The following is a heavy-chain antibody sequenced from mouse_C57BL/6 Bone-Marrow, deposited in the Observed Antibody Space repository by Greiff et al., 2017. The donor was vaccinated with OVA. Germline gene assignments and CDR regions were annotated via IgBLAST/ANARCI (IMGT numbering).Heavy chain of an antibody. V-gene: IGHV5-17*01. Sequence: EVKLVESGGGLVKPGGSLKLSCAASGFTFSDYGMHWVRQAPEKGLEWVAYISSGSSTIYYADTVKGRFTISRENAKNTLFLQMTSLRSENTAVYYCERRGGQLRFSWFAYWGQGTLVTVSA. D-gene: IGHD3-2*02. J-gene: IGHJ3*01. CDR2: ISSGSSTI. CDR3: ERRGGQLRFSWFAY. CDR1: GFTFSDYG.